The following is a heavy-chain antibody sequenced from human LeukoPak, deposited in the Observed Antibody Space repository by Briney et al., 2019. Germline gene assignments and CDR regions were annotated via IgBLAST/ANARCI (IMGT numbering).Heavy chain of an antibody. CDR3: ARDAMQQWLVPDAFDI. V-gene: IGHV3-48*03. D-gene: IGHD6-19*01. J-gene: IGHJ3*02. CDR1: GFTFSTYE. CDR2: ISSSSSTT. Sequence: PGGSLRLSCAASGFTFSTYEINWVRQAPGKGLEWVSYISSSSSTTYYADSVKGRFTVSRDNAKNSLYLQMSSLRVEDTAVYYCARDAMQQWLVPDAFDIWGQGTMVIVSS.